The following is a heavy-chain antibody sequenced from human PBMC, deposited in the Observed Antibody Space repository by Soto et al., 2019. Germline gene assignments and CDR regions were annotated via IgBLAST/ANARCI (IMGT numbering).Heavy chain of an antibody. CDR1: GFTFSSAE. J-gene: IGHJ4*02. Sequence: PGESLKISCAAAGFTFSSAEMTWFRQAPGKGLEWVSYITSSGSNKYYADSVKGRFTISRDNAKNSLYLQMNSLRAEDTPVYYCARGNSPVDIYWGQGTLVTVSS. D-gene: IGHD2-21*01. CDR3: ARGNSPVDIY. V-gene: IGHV3-48*03. CDR2: ITSSGSNK.